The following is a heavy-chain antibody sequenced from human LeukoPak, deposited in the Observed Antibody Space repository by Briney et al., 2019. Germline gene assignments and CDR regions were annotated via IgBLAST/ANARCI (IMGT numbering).Heavy chain of an antibody. D-gene: IGHD6-13*01. CDR1: GGSFSGYY. CDR2: INHSGST. Sequence: KPSETLSLTCAVYGGSFSGYYWSWIRQPPGKGLEWIGEINHSGSTNYNPSLKSRVTISVDTSKNQFSLKLSSVTAADTAVYYCARGHIAVDIWGQGTMVTVSS. J-gene: IGHJ3*02. CDR3: ARGHIAVDI. V-gene: IGHV4-34*01.